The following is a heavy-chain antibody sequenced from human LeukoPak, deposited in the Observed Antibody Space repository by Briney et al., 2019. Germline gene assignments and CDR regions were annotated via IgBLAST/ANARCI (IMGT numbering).Heavy chain of an antibody. Sequence: SGGSLRLSCAASGFTFSSYSMNWVRQAPGKGLEWVSSISSSSSYIYYADSVKGRFTISTDNARNSLYLQMNSLRAEDTAVYYCARDAHSSSWYYYYGMDVWGQGTTVTVSS. CDR3: ARDAHSSSWYYYYGMDV. CDR2: ISSSSSYI. V-gene: IGHV3-21*01. J-gene: IGHJ6*02. D-gene: IGHD6-13*01. CDR1: GFTFSSYS.